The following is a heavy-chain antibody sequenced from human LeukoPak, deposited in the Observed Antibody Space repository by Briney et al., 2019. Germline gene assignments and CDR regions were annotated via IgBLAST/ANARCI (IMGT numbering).Heavy chain of an antibody. V-gene: IGHV3-23*01. Sequence: GGSLRLSCAASGFTFSSYAMSWVRQAPGKGLEWVSAISGSGGSTYYADSVKGRFTISRDNSKNTLYLQMNSLRAEDTAVYYCAKGHCSSTSCYTKVVDYWGQGTLVTVSS. CDR3: AKGHCSSTSCYTKVVDY. J-gene: IGHJ4*02. CDR1: GFTFSSYA. D-gene: IGHD2-2*02. CDR2: ISGSGGST.